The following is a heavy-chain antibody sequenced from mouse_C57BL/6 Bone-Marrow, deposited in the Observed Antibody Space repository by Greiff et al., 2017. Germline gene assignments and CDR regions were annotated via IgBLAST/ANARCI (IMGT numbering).Heavy chain of an antibody. D-gene: IGHD4-1*01. J-gene: IGHJ2*01. CDR3: ARRGWDGDY. Sequence: VQLQQPGAELVMPGASVKLSCKASGYTFTSYWMHWVKQRPGQGLEWIGEIDPSDSYTNYNQKFKGKATLTVDKSSSTAYMQLSSLTSEDSAVYYCARRGWDGDYWGQGTTLTVSS. V-gene: IGHV1-69*01. CDR1: GYTFTSYW. CDR2: IDPSDSYT.